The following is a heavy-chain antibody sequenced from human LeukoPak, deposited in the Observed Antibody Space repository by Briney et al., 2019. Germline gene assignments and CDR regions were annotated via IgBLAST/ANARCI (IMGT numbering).Heavy chain of an antibody. J-gene: IGHJ4*02. D-gene: IGHD6-19*01. Sequence: ASVKVSRKTSGYTFTAYYIHWLRQAPGQGLEWMGWMNPNSGGTKYAQTFQGRVTLTRDTSNSTAYLELSSLTSDDTAVYFCARQGSNSSGWYPVDDWGQGTLVTVSS. CDR2: MNPNSGGT. CDR3: ARQGSNSSGWYPVDD. CDR1: GYTFTAYY. V-gene: IGHV1-2*02.